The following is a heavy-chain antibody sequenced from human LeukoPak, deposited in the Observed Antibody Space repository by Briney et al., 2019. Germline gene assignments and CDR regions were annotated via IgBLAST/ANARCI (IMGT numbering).Heavy chain of an antibody. D-gene: IGHD6-13*01. Sequence: GASVKVSCKASGYTFTSYDINWVRQATGQGLEWMGWMNPNSGNTGYAQKFQGRVTMTRNTSISTAYMELSSLRSEDTAEYYCARAASYSSSGKTRKNYYFDYWGQGTLFTVSS. J-gene: IGHJ4*02. CDR2: MNPNSGNT. CDR3: ARAASYSSSGKTRKNYYFDY. CDR1: GYTFTSYD. V-gene: IGHV1-8*01.